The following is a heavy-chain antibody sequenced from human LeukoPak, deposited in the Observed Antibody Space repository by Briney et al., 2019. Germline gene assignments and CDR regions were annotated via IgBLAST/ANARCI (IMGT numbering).Heavy chain of an antibody. Sequence: GGSLRLSCAASGFTGSNNYRSWVRQAPGKGLEWVSVIYSGGSTYYADSVKGRFTISRDNSKNTLYLQMNSLRAEDTAVYYCARIYVWGSYSPYYFDYWGQGILVTVSS. CDR1: GFTGSNNY. V-gene: IGHV3-53*01. J-gene: IGHJ4*02. CDR2: IYSGGST. D-gene: IGHD3-16*01. CDR3: ARIYVWGSYSPYYFDY.